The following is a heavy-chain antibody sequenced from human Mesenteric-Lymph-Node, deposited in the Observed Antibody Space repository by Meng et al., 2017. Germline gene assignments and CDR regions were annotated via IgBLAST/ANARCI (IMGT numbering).Heavy chain of an antibody. J-gene: IGHJ3*02. Sequence: GESLKISCAASGFTFSSYGMHWVRQAPGKGLEWVAVIWYDGSNKYYADSVKGRFTISRDNSKNTLYLQMNSLRAEDTAVYYCATRYYDYVWGSYLYAFDTWGQGTMVTVSS. CDR1: GFTFSSYG. V-gene: IGHV3-33*01. CDR2: IWYDGSNK. CDR3: ATRYYDYVWGSYLYAFDT. D-gene: IGHD3-16*02.